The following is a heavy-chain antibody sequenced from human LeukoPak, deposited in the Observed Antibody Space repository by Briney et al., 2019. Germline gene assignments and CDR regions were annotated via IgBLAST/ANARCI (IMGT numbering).Heavy chain of an antibody. D-gene: IGHD3-22*01. Sequence: SETLSLTCTVSGGSISSYYWSWIRQPPGKGLEWIGFIYHSGSTNYNPSLKSRVTLSVDTSKNQFSLKPSSVTAADTAVYYCARYDSSGYSNWYFDLWGRGTLVTVSS. CDR2: IYHSGST. V-gene: IGHV4-59*01. CDR1: GGSISSYY. CDR3: ARYDSSGYSNWYFDL. J-gene: IGHJ2*01.